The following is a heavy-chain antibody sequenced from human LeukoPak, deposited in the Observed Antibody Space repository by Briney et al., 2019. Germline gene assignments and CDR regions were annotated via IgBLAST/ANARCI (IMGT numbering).Heavy chain of an antibody. CDR2: IYIDGSRI. CDR3: AREVTAYYYYGMDV. Sequence: GGSLRLSCAASGFTFSNYWMHWVRQAPGKGLVWVSRIYIDGSRISYADSVKGRFTISRDNTKNTVFQQMNSRRDEDTVVYYCAREVTAYYYYGMDVWGQGTTVTVSS. J-gene: IGHJ6*02. V-gene: IGHV3-74*01. D-gene: IGHD2-21*02. CDR1: GFTFSNYW.